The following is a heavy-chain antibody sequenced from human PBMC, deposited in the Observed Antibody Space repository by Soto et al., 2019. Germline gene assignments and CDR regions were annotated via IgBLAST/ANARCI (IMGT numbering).Heavy chain of an antibody. CDR1: GGSISSGGYS. J-gene: IGHJ5*02. CDR2: IYHSGST. Sequence: PSETLSLTCAVSGGSISSGGYSWSWIRQPPGKGLEWIGYIYHSGSTYYNPSIKSRVTISVDRSKNQLSLKLSSVTAADTAVYCCARVGEYCSGGSCPNWFDPWGQGTLVTVSS. V-gene: IGHV4-30-2*01. D-gene: IGHD2-15*01. CDR3: ARVGEYCSGGSCPNWFDP.